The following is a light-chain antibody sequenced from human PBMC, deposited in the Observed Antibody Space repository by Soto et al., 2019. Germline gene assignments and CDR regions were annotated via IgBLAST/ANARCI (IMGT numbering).Light chain of an antibody. J-gene: IGKJ1*01. Sequence: DIQMTQSPSSLSASLGDRVTITCRASQSISSYLNWYQQKPGKAPKLLIYAASSLQSGVPSRFSGSGSGTDFTLTISSLQPEDFATYYCQQSYSTPRFGQGTKVEIK. CDR3: QQSYSTPR. CDR1: QSISSY. V-gene: IGKV1-39*01. CDR2: AAS.